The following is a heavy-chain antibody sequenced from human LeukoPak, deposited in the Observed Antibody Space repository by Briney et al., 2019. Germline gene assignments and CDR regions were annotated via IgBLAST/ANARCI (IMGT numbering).Heavy chain of an antibody. Sequence: ASVKVSCKASGYTFTGYYMHWVRQAPGQGLEWMGWINPNSGGTNYAQKFQGRVTMTRDTSISTAYMELSRLRSDDTAVYYCAREAPMSRYSGYEFRSYYYYYYGMDVWGQGTTVTVSS. D-gene: IGHD5-12*01. CDR3: AREAPMSRYSGYEFRSYYYYYYGMDV. CDR1: GYTFTGYY. V-gene: IGHV1-2*02. J-gene: IGHJ6*02. CDR2: INPNSGGT.